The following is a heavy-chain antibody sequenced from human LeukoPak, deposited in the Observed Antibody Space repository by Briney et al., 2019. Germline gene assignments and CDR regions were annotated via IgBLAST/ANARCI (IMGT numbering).Heavy chain of an antibody. CDR1: GFTFSSYS. CDR2: ISSSSSYI. Sequence: GGSLRLSCAASGFTFSSYSMNWVRQAPGKGLEWVSSISSSSSYIYYADSVKGRFTISRDNAKNSLYLQMNSLRAEDTAVYYCARDRVYDYVWGSYRYPLDYWGQGTLVTVSS. CDR3: ARDRVYDYVWGSYRYPLDY. D-gene: IGHD3-16*02. J-gene: IGHJ4*02. V-gene: IGHV3-21*01.